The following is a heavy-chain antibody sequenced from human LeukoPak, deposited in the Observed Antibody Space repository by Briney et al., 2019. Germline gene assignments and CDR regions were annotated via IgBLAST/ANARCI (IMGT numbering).Heavy chain of an antibody. CDR3: VKDARHTAQRRDP. CDR1: GFTFSSYS. CDR2: ISSSSSTI. J-gene: IGHJ5*02. Sequence: QPGGSLRLSCAASGFTFSSYSMNWVRQAPGKGLEWVSYISSSSSTIYYADSVKGRFTISRDNSKNTLYLQMNSLRAEDTAVYYCVKDARHTAQRRDPWGQGTLVTVSS. D-gene: IGHD5-18*01. V-gene: IGHV3-48*01.